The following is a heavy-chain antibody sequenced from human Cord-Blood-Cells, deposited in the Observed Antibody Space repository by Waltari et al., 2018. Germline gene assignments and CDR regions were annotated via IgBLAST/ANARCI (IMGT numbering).Heavy chain of an antibody. CDR1: GGSFSGYY. V-gene: IGHV4-34*01. Sequence: QVQLQQWGAGLLKPSETLSLTCAVYGGSFSGYYWSWIRQPPGKGLEWIGEINHRGSTNSNPSLKSRVTISVDTSKNQFSLKLSSVTAADTAVYYCARGQKKIVVVPAAMRNWFDPWGQGTLVTVSS. CDR3: ARGQKKIVVVPAAMRNWFDP. J-gene: IGHJ5*02. CDR2: INHRGST. D-gene: IGHD2-2*01.